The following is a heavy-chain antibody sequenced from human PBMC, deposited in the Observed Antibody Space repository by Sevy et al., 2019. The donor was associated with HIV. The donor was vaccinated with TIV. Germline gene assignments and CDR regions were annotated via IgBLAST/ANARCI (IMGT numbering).Heavy chain of an antibody. CDR2: INPNSGGT. CDR1: GYTLSNYY. V-gene: IGHV1-2*06. J-gene: IGHJ6*02. CDR3: ASERITMVEGVFMTAYYHYGMDV. Sequence: ASVKVSCKASGYTLSNYYMDWVRQAPGQGLEWMGRINPNSGGTNYAQKFQGRITMTRDTSIRTAYMELTGLRSDDTAVYYCASERITMVEGVFMTAYYHYGMDVWGQGTTVTVSS. D-gene: IGHD3-10*01.